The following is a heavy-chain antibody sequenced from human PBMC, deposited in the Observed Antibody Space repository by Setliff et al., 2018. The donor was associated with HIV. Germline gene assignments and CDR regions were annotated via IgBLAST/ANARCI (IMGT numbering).Heavy chain of an antibody. CDR2: FYTSGST. CDR1: GGSISKSNYY. J-gene: IGHJ5*02. V-gene: IGHV4-61*02. CDR3: ARGDP. D-gene: IGHD3-10*01. Sequence: SETLSLTCTVSGGSISKSNYYWGWIRQPPGKGLEWIGRFYTSGSTNYNPPFKSRVTISEGTSENQFSLKLTSVTAADTAVYYCARGDPWGQGTLVTVSS.